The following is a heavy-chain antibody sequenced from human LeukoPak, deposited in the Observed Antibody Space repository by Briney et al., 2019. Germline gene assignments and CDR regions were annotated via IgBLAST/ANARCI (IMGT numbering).Heavy chain of an antibody. J-gene: IGHJ4*02. D-gene: IGHD5-18*01. Sequence: ASVKVSCKASGGTFSSYTISWVRQAPGQGLEWMGRIIPILGIANYAQKFQGRVTITAYKSTSTAYMELNSLRAEDTAIYYCAKDGLWLDHGTFDYWGQGTLVTVSS. V-gene: IGHV1-69*04. CDR2: IIPILGIA. CDR1: GGTFSSYT. CDR3: AKDGLWLDHGTFDY.